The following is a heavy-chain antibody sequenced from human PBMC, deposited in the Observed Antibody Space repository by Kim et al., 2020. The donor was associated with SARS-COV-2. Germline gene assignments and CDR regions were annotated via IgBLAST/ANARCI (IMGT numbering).Heavy chain of an antibody. J-gene: IGHJ5*02. CDR3: ARDPNPIGRGKNWFDP. V-gene: IGHV3-21*01. CDR1: GFTFSSYS. Sequence: GGSLRLSCAASGFTFSSYSMNWVRQAPGKGLEWVSSISSSCSYIYYADSVKGRFTISRDNAKNSLYLQMNSLRAEDTAVYYCARDPNPIGRGKNWFDPWGQGTLVTVSS. CDR2: ISSSCSYI. D-gene: IGHD3-10*01.